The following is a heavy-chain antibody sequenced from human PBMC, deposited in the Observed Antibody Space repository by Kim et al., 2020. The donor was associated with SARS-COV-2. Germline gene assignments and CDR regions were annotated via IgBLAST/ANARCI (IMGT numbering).Heavy chain of an antibody. V-gene: IGHV3-48*03. D-gene: IGHD3-10*01. J-gene: IGHJ4*02. Sequence: SVKGRFTISRDNAKNSLYLQMNSLRAEDTAVYYCARTYYYGSGSYYTFDYWGQGTLVTVSS. CDR3: ARTYYYGSGSYYTFDY.